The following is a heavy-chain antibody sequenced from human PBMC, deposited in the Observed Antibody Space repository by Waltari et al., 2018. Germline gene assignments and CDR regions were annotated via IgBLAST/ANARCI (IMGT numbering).Heavy chain of an antibody. J-gene: IGHJ4*02. V-gene: IGHV3-33*03. CDR2: IWSDGNDK. Sequence: QVQLVESGGGVVQPGRSLRLSCAASGFSFSTYGMHWVRQAPGKWLEWVAHIWSDGNDKYYADSVTGRFTISRDKSKNTLYLQMNSLRAEDTAVYYCAKDYDSSGYYPPQSGYFDYWGQGTLVIVSS. CDR1: GFSFSTYG. D-gene: IGHD3-22*01. CDR3: AKDYDSSGYYPPQSGYFDY.